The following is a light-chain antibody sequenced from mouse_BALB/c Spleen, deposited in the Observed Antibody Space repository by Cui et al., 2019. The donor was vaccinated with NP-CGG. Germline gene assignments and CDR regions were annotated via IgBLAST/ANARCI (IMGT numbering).Light chain of an antibody. CDR3: ALWYSNHWV. CDR2: GTN. Sequence: QPVLTQESTLTTSPGETVTLTSRSSTGTVTTSNYANWVQEKPDHLFTGLIGGTNNRAPGVPARFSGSLIGDKAALTITGAQTEDEAIYFCALWYSNHWVFGGGTKLTVL. CDR1: TGTVTTSNY. J-gene: IGLJ1*01. V-gene: IGLV1*01.